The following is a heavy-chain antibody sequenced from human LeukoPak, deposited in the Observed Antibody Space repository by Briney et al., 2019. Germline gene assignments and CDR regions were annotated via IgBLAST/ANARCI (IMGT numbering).Heavy chain of an antibody. D-gene: IGHD3-22*01. CDR3: ARGSSGYYNDH. V-gene: IGHV1-2*02. CDR2: INPNSGGT. Sequence: GASVKVSCKASGYTFTGYYIHWVRQAPGQGLEWMGWINPNSGGTNYAEKFQGRVTMTRDTSISTAYMELRSLRSDDTAVSYCARGSSGYYNDHWGQGTLVTVSS. J-gene: IGHJ4*02. CDR1: GYTFTGYY.